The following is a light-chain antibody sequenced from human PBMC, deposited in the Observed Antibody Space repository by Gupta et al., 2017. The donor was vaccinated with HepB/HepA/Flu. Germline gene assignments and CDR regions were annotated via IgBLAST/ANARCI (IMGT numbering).Light chain of an antibody. CDR3: QQRGNWPLT. J-gene: IGKJ3*01. V-gene: IGKV3-11*01. Sequence: EIVLTQSPATLSLSPGERATLSCRASQSIGNFLAWYRQKPGQAPRLLIYDASNRATGIPARFSGSGSGTDFTLTITSLEPEDFAVYYCQQRGNWPLTFGPGTKVEIK. CDR1: QSIGNF. CDR2: DAS.